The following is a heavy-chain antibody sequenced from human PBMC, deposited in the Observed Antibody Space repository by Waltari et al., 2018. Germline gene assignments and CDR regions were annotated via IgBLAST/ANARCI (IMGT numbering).Heavy chain of an antibody. J-gene: IGHJ6*02. CDR3: ERSTGTTEGAYYYYYGMDV. CDR2: INHRGST. D-gene: IGHD1-1*01. Sequence: QVHLQQWGAELLKTSETLSVTYAVYGGSFRGSYWSWISHRPGQGLEWIGEINHRGSTNYNPALKSRVTIAVDTSKNQFSLKLSSVNAADTAVYYCERSTGTTEGAYYYYYGMDVWGQGTTVTVSS. CDR1: GGSFRGSY. V-gene: IGHV4-34*01.